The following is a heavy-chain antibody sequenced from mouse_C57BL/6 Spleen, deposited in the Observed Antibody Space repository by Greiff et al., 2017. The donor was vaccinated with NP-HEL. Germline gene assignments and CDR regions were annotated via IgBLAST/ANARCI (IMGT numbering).Heavy chain of an antibody. CDR2: IWSDGST. D-gene: IGHD2-3*01. CDR3: ARQGYDGYPYYAMDY. J-gene: IGHJ4*01. V-gene: IGHV2-6-1*01. CDR1: GFSLTSYG. Sequence: VQLVESGPGLVAPSQSLSITCTVSGFSLTSYGVHWVRQPPGKGLEWLVVIWSDGSTTYNSALKSRLSISKDNSKSQVFLKMNSLQTDGTAMYYCARQGYDGYPYYAMDYWGQGTSVTVSS.